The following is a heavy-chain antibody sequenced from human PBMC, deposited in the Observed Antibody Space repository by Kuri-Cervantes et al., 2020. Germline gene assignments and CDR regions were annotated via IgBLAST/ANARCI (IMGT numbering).Heavy chain of an antibody. CDR3: ARSFQRRCSSTSCLLDYYYGMDV. J-gene: IGHJ6*02. V-gene: IGHV3-21*01. CDR1: GFTFSSYS. CDR2: ISSSSSYI. D-gene: IGHD2-2*01. Sequence: GESLKISCAASGFTFSSYSMNWVRHAPGKGLEWVSPISSSSSYIYYADSVKGRFTISRDNAKNSLCLQMNSLRAEDTAVYYCARSFQRRCSSTSCLLDYYYGMDVWGQGTTVTVSS.